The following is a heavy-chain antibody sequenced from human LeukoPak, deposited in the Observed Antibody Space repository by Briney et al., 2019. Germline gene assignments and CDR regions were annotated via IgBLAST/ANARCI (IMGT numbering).Heavy chain of an antibody. CDR2: ISGSGGST. D-gene: IGHD6-19*01. Sequence: GGSLRLSCAASGFTCSSYAMNWVREAPGKGLEWVSAISGSGGSTYYADSVRGRFTISTDNSKNTLHLQMTSLRAEDTAVYYCAKDLSSIAVAGFHYWGQGTLVTVSS. J-gene: IGHJ4*02. CDR3: AKDLSSIAVAGFHY. V-gene: IGHV3-23*01. CDR1: GFTCSSYA.